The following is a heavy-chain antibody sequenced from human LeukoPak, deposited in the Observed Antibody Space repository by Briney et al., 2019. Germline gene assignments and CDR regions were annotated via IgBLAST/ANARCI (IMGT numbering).Heavy chain of an antibody. CDR3: ARDPHYYDSSGLDY. CDR1: GFTFSNAW. J-gene: IGHJ4*02. CDR2: IKSKTDGGTT. Sequence: GGSLRLSCAASGFTFSNAWMSWVRQAPGKGLEWGGRIKSKTDGGTTDYAAPVKGRFTISRDNAKNSLYLQMNSLRAEDTAVYYCARDPHYYDSSGLDYWGQGTLVTASS. V-gene: IGHV3-15*01. D-gene: IGHD3-22*01.